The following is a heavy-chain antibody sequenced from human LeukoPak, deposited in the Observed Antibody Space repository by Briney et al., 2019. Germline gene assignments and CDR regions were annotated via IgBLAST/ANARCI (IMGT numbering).Heavy chain of an antibody. CDR1: GYTFTNYW. V-gene: IGHV5-51*01. CDR3: ARLKSYDFLTTYYTPDY. D-gene: IGHD3-9*01. CDR2: IFPGGSDL. Sequence: GESLKISCKGSGYTFTNYWIGWVRQLNGKGLEWMAIIFPGGSDLIYSPSFQGQVTISADKSISTAYLQWSSLKASDTAMYHCARLKSYDFLTTYYTPDYWGQGTLVTISS. J-gene: IGHJ4*02.